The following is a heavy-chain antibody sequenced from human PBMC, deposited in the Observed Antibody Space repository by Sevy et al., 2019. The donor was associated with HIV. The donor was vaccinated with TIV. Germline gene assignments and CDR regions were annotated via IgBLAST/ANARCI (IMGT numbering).Heavy chain of an antibody. CDR1: GYTLTKLS. CDR3: ATTKDYDVDRCAPFDY. V-gene: IGHV1-24*01. Sequence: ASVKVSCKVSGYTLTKLSMHWVRQAPGKGLEWMGSFDPEDGETIYQQKLKGRVTMTEDTSTDTAYMELSRLRAEDTVENYVATTKDYDVDRCAPFDYWGQGTLVTFSA. D-gene: IGHD3-3*01. J-gene: IGHJ4*02. CDR2: FDPEDGET.